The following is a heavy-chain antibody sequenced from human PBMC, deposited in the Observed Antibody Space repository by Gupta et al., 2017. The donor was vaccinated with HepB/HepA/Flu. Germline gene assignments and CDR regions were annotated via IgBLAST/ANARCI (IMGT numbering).Heavy chain of an antibody. CDR3: AKDSSDWWGRYSGYDFFDY. CDR2: ISYDGSNK. Sequence: QGQLVESGGGVVQPGRSLRLSCAASGFTFSSSGMHWVRQAPGTGLEWVAVISYDGSNKYYAESVKGRVTISRDNSKNTLYLQMNSLRAEDTAVYYCAKDSSDWWGRYSGYDFFDYWGQGTLVTVSS. CDR1: GFTFSSSG. V-gene: IGHV3-30*18. J-gene: IGHJ4*02. D-gene: IGHD5-12*01.